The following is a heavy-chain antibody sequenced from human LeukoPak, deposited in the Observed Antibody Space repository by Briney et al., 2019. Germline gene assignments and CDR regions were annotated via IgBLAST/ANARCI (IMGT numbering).Heavy chain of an antibody. V-gene: IGHV1-18*01. CDR1: GYTFTSYA. CDR3: ARERSSSYDLDY. D-gene: IGHD2-15*01. J-gene: IGHJ4*02. CDR2: ISAYNGNT. Sequence: ASVKVSCKASGYTFTSYAMNWVRQAPGQGLEWMGWISAYNGNTNYAQKLQGRVTMTTDTSTSTAYMELRSLRSDDTAVYYCARERSSSYDLDYWGQGTLVTVSS.